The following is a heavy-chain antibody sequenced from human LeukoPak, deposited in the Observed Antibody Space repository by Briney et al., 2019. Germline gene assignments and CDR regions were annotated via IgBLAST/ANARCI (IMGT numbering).Heavy chain of an antibody. V-gene: IGHV3-23*01. J-gene: IGHJ5*02. CDR3: AKSKSPFRPTTVTSYNWFDP. CDR2: ISGSSGST. D-gene: IGHD4-11*01. CDR1: GFTFSSCA. Sequence: GGSLRLSCAASGFTFSSCAMSWVRQAAGKGLEWVSAISGSSGSTYYADSVKGRFTISRDNSKNTLYLQMNSLRAEDTAVYYCAKSKSPFRPTTVTSYNWFDPWGQGTLVTVSS.